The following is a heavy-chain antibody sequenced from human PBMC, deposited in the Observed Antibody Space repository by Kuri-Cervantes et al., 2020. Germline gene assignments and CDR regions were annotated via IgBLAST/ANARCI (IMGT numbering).Heavy chain of an antibody. V-gene: IGHV3-49*04. D-gene: IGHD1-7*01. CDR3: ARVGPQTPSVKLELRRYYYYYMDV. Sequence: GESLKISCTTSGFTFGDYAMTWVRQAPGKGLEWVGFIRSKAYGGTTENAASVKGRFTISRDDSKNTLYLQLNSLRAEDTAVYYCARVGPQTPSVKLELRRYYYYYMDVWGKGTTVTVSS. CDR2: IRSKAYGGTT. CDR1: GFTFGDYA. J-gene: IGHJ6*03.